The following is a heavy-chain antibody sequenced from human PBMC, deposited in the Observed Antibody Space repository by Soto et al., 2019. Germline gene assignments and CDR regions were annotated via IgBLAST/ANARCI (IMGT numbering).Heavy chain of an antibody. D-gene: IGHD4-17*01. CDR1: GYTFTSYA. CDR3: ARDVTVTTTLFDY. CDR2: INAGNGNT. Sequence: ASVKVSCKASGYTFTSYAMHWVRQAPGQRLEWMGWINAGNGNTKYSQKFQGRVTITRDTSASTAYMELSSPRSEDTAVYYCARDVTVTTTLFDYWGQGTLVTVSS. J-gene: IGHJ4*02. V-gene: IGHV1-3*01.